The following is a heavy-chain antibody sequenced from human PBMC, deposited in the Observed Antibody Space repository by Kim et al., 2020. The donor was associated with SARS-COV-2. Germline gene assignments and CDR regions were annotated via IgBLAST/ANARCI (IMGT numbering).Heavy chain of an antibody. Sequence: GSTYYNPSLRSRVIISVDTSKNQFSLRLTSVTAADTAMYFCAIETAAGLDYWGQGTLVIISS. CDR2: GST. V-gene: IGHV4-31*02. D-gene: IGHD6-13*01. CDR3: AIETAAGLDY. J-gene: IGHJ4*02.